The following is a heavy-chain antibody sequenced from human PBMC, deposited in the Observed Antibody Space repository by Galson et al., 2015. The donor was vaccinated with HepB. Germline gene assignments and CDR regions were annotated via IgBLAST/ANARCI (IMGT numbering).Heavy chain of an antibody. CDR3: ARHPSSPGGGQQLAGY. D-gene: IGHD6-13*01. V-gene: IGHV5-51*01. CDR2: IYPGDSDT. J-gene: IGHJ4*02. CDR1: GYSFTSYW. Sequence: QSGAEVKKPGESLKISCKGSGYSFTSYWIGWVRQMPGKGLEWMGIIYPGDSDTRYSPSFQGQVTISADKSISTAYLQWSSLKASDTAMYYCARHPSSPGGGQQLAGYWGQGTLVTVSS.